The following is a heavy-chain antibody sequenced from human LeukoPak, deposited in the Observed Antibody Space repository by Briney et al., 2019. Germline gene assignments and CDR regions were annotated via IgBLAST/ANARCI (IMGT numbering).Heavy chain of an antibody. D-gene: IGHD6-13*01. Sequence: TPSGTLSLTCAVYGGSFSGYYWSWIRQPPGKGLEWIGEINHSGSTNYNPSLKSRVTISVDTSKNQFSLKLSSVTAADTAVYYCARDVAAAGITDWGQGTLVTVSS. J-gene: IGHJ4*02. V-gene: IGHV4-34*01. CDR3: ARDVAAAGITD. CDR2: INHSGST. CDR1: GGSFSGYY.